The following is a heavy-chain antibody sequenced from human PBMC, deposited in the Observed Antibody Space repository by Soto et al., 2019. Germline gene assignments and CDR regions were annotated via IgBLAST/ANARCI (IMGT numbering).Heavy chain of an antibody. Sequence: SKTIYLTCPVSGGCISSSNCFWGWIRQPPGKGLEWIGSIYYSGSTYYNPSLKSRVTISVDTSKNQFSLKLSSVTAADTAVYYCFLVVTRAFDIWGQGTMVT. CDR1: GGCISSSNCF. D-gene: IGHD2-21*02. J-gene: IGHJ3*02. V-gene: IGHV4-39*01. CDR2: IYYSGST. CDR3: FLVVTRAFDI.